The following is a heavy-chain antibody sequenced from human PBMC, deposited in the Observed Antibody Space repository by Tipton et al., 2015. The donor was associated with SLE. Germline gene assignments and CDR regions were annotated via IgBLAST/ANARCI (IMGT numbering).Heavy chain of an antibody. CDR3: ARASIAVAENDAFDI. J-gene: IGHJ3*02. Sequence: TLSLTCTVSGGSISSHYWSWIRQPPGKGLEWIGYIDDSGNTDYTPSLKSRVTISVDTSKNQFSLKLSSVTAADTAVYYCARASIAVAENDAFDIWGQGTMVTVSS. V-gene: IGHV4-59*11. CDR2: IDDSGNT. D-gene: IGHD6-19*01. CDR1: GGSISSHY.